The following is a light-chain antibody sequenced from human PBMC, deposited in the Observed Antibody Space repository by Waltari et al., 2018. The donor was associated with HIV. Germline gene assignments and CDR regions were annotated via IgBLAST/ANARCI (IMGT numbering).Light chain of an antibody. CDR1: SSNIGAGSD. J-gene: IGLJ1*01. V-gene: IGLV1-40*01. CDR2: GSS. CDR3: QSYDSNLSGATV. Sequence: QSVLSQPPSVSRAPGPRVTIPCTGSSSNIGAGSDVHWNQQLPGTAPKVLIYGSSNRPSGVPARFSGSKSGTSASLAITGLQAEDDADYYCQSYDSNLSGATVFGTGTKVTVL.